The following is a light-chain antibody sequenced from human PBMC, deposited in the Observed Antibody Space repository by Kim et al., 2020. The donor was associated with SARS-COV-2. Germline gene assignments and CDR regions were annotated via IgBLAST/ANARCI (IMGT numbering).Light chain of an antibody. CDR3: QQYYAVPFT. V-gene: IGKV1-NL1*01. J-gene: IGKJ2*01. Sequence: SASVGDSVTITCRAGQGISSSLAWFQQKPGTAPKLLISATSKLEDGVPARFSGRGPGTEFTLTISSLQPEDVATYFCQQYYAVPFTFGQGTKLEI. CDR2: ATS. CDR1: QGISSS.